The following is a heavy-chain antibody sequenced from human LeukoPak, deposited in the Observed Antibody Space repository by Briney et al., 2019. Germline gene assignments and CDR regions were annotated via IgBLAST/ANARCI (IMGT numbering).Heavy chain of an antibody. CDR3: ARLLQGVAGTWGY. CDR1: GYSFTTYW. J-gene: IGHJ4*02. CDR2: IYPGDSDT. D-gene: IGHD6-19*01. V-gene: IGHV5-51*01. Sequence: NTGESLKISCKASGYSFTTYWIAWVRQMPGKGLEWMGMIYPGDSDTRYSPSFQGQITISVDKSISIAYLQWSSLKASDTAMYYCARLLQGVAGTWGYWGQGTLVTVS.